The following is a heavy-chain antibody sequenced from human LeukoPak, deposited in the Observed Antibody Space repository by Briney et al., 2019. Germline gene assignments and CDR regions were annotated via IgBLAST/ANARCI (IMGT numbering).Heavy chain of an antibody. V-gene: IGHV1-8*03. J-gene: IGHJ4*02. CDR3: ARVMRGGYFFGY. D-gene: IGHD2-21*01. CDR2: MNPNSGNT. Sequence: ASVKVSCKASGYTFTSYDINWVRQATGQGLEWMGWMNPNSGNTGYAKKFQGRVTITWNTSISTAYMALSSLRAEDTAVYYCARVMRGGYFFGYWGQGTLVTVSS. CDR1: GYTFTSYD.